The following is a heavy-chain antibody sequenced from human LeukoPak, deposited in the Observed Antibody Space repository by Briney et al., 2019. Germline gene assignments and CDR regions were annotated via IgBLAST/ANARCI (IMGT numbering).Heavy chain of an antibody. J-gene: IGHJ3*02. Sequence: GGSLRLSCAASGFTFSSYGMHWVRQAPGKGLEWVAVISYDGSTKYYADSVKGRFTISRDNSKNTVYLQMDSLRPEDTAVCYCARARGTTGTTRIAFDIWGKGTMVTVSS. V-gene: IGHV3-30*19. CDR3: ARARGTTGTTRIAFDI. CDR1: GFTFSSYG. CDR2: ISYDGSTK. D-gene: IGHD1-1*01.